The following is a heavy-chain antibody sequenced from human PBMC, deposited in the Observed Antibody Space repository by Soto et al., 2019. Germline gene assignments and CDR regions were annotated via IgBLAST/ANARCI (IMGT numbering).Heavy chain of an antibody. Sequence: QVQLVQSGAEVKKPGSSVKVSCKASGGTFSSYAISWVRQAPGQGLEWMGGIIPIFGTANYEQKFQGRVTITADESKSTAYMERSSLRSEDTAVYYCARRGAAAGTRGSDYYYYYGMDVWGQGTTVTVSS. D-gene: IGHD6-13*01. J-gene: IGHJ6*02. CDR2: IIPIFGTA. CDR3: ARRGAAAGTRGSDYYYYYGMDV. CDR1: GGTFSSYA. V-gene: IGHV1-69*01.